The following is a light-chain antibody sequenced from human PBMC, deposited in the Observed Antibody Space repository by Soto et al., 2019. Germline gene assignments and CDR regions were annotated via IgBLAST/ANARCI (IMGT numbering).Light chain of an antibody. V-gene: IGKV3-20*01. CDR2: DAT. J-gene: IGKJ1*01. CDR3: QHYGASSWT. Sequence: EVVVTQSPGILSLSPGDRATLSCRTSQSVSTNYLAWYQQKKPGQPPRLLIYDATRRAPGVPARFSGSGSGTDFTLAISGLEPEDFVMYYCQHYGASSWTFGQGTKVEI. CDR1: QSVSTNY.